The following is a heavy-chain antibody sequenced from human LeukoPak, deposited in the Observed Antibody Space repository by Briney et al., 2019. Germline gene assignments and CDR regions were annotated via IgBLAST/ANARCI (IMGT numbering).Heavy chain of an antibody. Sequence: PGGSLRLSCAASGFTFSSYSMNWVRLAPGKGLEWVSYISSSSSTIYYADSVKGRFTISRDNAKNSLYLQMNSLRAEDTAVYYCARSDDSSGQTTDYWGQGTLVTVSS. CDR3: ARSDDSSGQTTDY. D-gene: IGHD3-22*01. V-gene: IGHV3-48*01. CDR2: ISSSSSTI. J-gene: IGHJ4*02. CDR1: GFTFSSYS.